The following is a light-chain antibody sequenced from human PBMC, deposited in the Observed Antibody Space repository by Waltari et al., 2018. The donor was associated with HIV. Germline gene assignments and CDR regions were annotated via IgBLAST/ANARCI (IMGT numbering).Light chain of an antibody. CDR2: GAS. CDR3: QQYGRSPPYT. J-gene: IGKJ2*01. CDR1: QSVGSN. V-gene: IGKV3-15*01. Sequence: EIVMTQSPATLSVSPGERATLSCRASQSVGSNLAWYQQKPGQPPRLLIYGASTRATGIPARFSGNGSGTEFTLTISSLQSEDFAVYYCQQYGRSPPYTFGQGTKLEI.